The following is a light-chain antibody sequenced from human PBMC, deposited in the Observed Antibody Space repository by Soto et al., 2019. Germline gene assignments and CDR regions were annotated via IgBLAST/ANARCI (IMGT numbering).Light chain of an antibody. CDR3: CSYAGSSILV. CDR2: EGS. V-gene: IGLV2-23*01. Sequence: QSALTQPASVSGSPGQSITISCTGTSSDVGSYNLVSWYQQHPGKAPKLMIYEGSKRPSGISNRFSGSKSDNTASLTISGXXXXDEADYYCCSYAGSSILVXXGGTKLTVL. CDR1: SSDVGSYNL. J-gene: IGLJ3*02.